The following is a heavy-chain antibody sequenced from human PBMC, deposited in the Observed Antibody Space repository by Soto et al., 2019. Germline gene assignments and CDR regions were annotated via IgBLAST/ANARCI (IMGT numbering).Heavy chain of an antibody. Sequence: PSETLSLTCTVSGGSISSGGYYWSWIRQHPGKGLEWIGYIYYSGSTCYNPSLKSRVTISVDTSKNQFSLKLSSVTAADTAVYYCARGRGIAVAGLKDYWGQGTLVTVSS. V-gene: IGHV4-31*03. D-gene: IGHD6-19*01. CDR1: GGSISSGGYY. CDR2: IYYSGST. CDR3: ARGRGIAVAGLKDY. J-gene: IGHJ4*02.